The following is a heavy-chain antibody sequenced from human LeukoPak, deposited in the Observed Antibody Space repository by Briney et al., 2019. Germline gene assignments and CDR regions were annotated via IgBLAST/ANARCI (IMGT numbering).Heavy chain of an antibody. CDR2: ISAYNGNT. CDR3: ARVGKVGYSDYDADY. CDR1: GYTFTSYG. Sequence: ASVKVSCKASGYTFTSYGISWVRQAPGQGLEWMGWISAYNGNTNYAQKLQGRVTMTTDTSTSTAYMELRSLRSDDTAVYYCARVGKVGYSDYDADYWGQGTLVTVSS. J-gene: IGHJ4*02. V-gene: IGHV1-18*01. D-gene: IGHD5-12*01.